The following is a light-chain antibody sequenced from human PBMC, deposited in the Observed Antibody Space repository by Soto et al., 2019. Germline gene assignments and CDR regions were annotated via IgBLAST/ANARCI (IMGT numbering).Light chain of an antibody. CDR1: QDIGTY. CDR3: QQYNSYSPT. Sequence: DIQMTQSPSSLSASMGGRVTITCRPSQDIGTYLNWYQQKPGNAPKLLIYKASSLESGVPSRFSGSGSGTEFTLTISSLQPDDFATYYCQQYNSYSPTFGGGTKVDIK. V-gene: IGKV1-5*03. J-gene: IGKJ4*01. CDR2: KAS.